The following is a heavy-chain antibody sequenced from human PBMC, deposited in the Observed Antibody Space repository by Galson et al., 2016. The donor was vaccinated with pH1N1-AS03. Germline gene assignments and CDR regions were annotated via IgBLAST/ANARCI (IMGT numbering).Heavy chain of an antibody. CDR2: ISAYYGDT. CDR3: VRESEISGVVFFNY. V-gene: IGHV1-18*01. D-gene: IGHD3-3*01. Sequence: SVKVSCKASGYTFTTYGISWVRQAPGQGLEWMGWISAYYGDTHFAHKFQERVTLTRDTSTATAYMELRILRSDDTAVYYCVRESEISGVVFFNYWGQGTLVTVSS. CDR1: GYTFTTYG. J-gene: IGHJ4*02.